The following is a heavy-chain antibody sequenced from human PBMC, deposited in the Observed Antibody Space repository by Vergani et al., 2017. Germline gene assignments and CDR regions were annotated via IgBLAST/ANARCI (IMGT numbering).Heavy chain of an antibody. CDR2: INHSGST. CDR1: GGSFSGYY. V-gene: IGHV4-34*01. J-gene: IGHJ6*02. Sequence: QVQLQESGPGLLKPSETLSLTCAVYGGSFSGYYWSWIRQPPGKGLEWIGEINHSGSTNYNPSLKSRVTISVDTSKNQFSLKLSSVTAADTAVYYCARELQEQLATYYYYYGMDVWGQGTTVTVSS. D-gene: IGHD6-13*01. CDR3: ARELQEQLATYYYYYGMDV.